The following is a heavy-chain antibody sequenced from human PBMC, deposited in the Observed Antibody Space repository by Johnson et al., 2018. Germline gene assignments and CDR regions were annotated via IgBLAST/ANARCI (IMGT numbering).Heavy chain of an antibody. V-gene: IGHV4-31*03. Sequence: QVQLQESGPGLVKPSQPLSLTCTVSGGSISSGGYYWSWIRQHPGKGLEWIGYIYYSGSTYYNPSPKSRVTISVDTSKNQFSLKLSSVTAPDTAVYYCARDILSIYDSSPPHSGDAFDIWGQGTMVTVSS. CDR1: GGSISSGGYY. CDR2: IYYSGST. CDR3: ARDILSIYDSSPPHSGDAFDI. D-gene: IGHD3-22*01. J-gene: IGHJ3*02.